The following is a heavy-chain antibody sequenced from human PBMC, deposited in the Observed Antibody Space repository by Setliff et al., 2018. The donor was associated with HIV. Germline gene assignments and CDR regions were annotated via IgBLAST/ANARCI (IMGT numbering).Heavy chain of an antibody. Sequence: SETLSLTCTVSGGSISNNNYYWGWIRQPPGKGLEWIGSVYHSGSTYYNPSLKSRVTISVDTSKNQFSLPLNSVTPEDTAVYYCARGTGIQRWLKGGDYYYYYMDVWGKGTTVTVSS. V-gene: IGHV4-39*01. CDR3: ARGTGIQRWLKGGDYYYYYMDV. J-gene: IGHJ6*03. D-gene: IGHD5-18*01. CDR1: GGSISNNNYY. CDR2: VYHSGST.